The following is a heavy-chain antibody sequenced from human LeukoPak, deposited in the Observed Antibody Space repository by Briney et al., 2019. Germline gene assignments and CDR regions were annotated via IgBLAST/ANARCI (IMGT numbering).Heavy chain of an antibody. CDR2: VHYIGTT. Sequence: SETLSLTCTVSGGSISTSDYYWTWIRQPPGKGLEWIGSVHYIGTTYSSPSLKSRVTMSVDPSKNQFSLKLTSVTAADTAVYYCGRITIFGVVDCWGQGTLVTVSS. J-gene: IGHJ4*02. CDR1: GGSISTSDYY. CDR3: GRITIFGVVDC. V-gene: IGHV4-39*01. D-gene: IGHD3-3*01.